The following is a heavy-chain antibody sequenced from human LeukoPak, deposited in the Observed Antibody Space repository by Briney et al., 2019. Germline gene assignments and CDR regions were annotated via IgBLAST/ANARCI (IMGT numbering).Heavy chain of an antibody. CDR3: ARGAPERISSSTNYYFDY. CDR1: GFTFSSYA. V-gene: IGHV3-30-3*01. J-gene: IGHJ4*02. D-gene: IGHD6-6*01. CDR2: ISYDGNNK. Sequence: GRSLRLSCAASGFTFSSYAMYWVRQAPGKGLEWVAVISYDGNNKYYADSVKGRFTISRDDSKNTLSLQMNSLRAEDTAVYYCARGAPERISSSTNYYFDYWGQGALVTVSS.